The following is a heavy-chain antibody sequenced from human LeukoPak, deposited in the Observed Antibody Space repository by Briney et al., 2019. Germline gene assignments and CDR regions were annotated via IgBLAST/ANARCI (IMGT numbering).Heavy chain of an antibody. J-gene: IGHJ4*02. V-gene: IGHV1-2*02. CDR3: ARDPGSYYDSSGTEY. CDR1: GYTFTGYY. Sequence: ASVKVSCKASGYTFTGYYMHWERQAPGQGLERMGWINPNSGGTNYAQKFQGRVTMTRDTSISTAYMELSRLRSDDTAVYYCARDPGSYYDSSGTEYWGQGTLVTVSS. CDR2: INPNSGGT. D-gene: IGHD3-22*01.